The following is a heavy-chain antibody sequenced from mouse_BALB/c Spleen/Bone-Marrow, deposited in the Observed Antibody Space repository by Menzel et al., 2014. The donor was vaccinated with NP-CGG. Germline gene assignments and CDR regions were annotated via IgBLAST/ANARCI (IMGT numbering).Heavy chain of an antibody. D-gene: IGHD1-1*01. CDR1: GFNIKDTY. CDR2: IDPANGNT. CDR3: ALYYYGSSGFAY. V-gene: IGHV14-3*02. Sequence: EVHLVESGAELVKPGASVKLSCTASGFNIKDTYMHWVKQRPGQGLEWIGRIDPANGNTKYDPKFQGKATITADTSSNTAYLQLSSLTSEDTAVYYCALYYYGSSGFAYWGQGILVTVSA. J-gene: IGHJ3*01.